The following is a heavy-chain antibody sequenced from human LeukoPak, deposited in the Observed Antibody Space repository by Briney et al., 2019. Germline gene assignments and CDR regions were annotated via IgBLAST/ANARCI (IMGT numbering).Heavy chain of an antibody. CDR3: ARRSDDYGNYYDY. D-gene: IGHD4-17*01. V-gene: IGHV4-31*03. Sequence: SQTLSLTCTVSGGSISSGGYYWSWIRQHPGEGLEWIGYIYYSGSTYYNPSLKSRITISVDTSKNQFSLTLTSVTAADTALYYCARRSDDYGNYYDYWGQGTLVTVSS. CDR1: GGSISSGGYY. J-gene: IGHJ4*02. CDR2: IYYSGST.